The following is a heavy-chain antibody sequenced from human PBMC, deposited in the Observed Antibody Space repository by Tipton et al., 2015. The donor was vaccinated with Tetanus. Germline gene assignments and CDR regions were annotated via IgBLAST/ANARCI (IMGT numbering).Heavy chain of an antibody. Sequence: TLSLTCTVSGGSISGSDYYWGWIRQPPGRGLEWIGSIYYRGSTYYNPSLKSRLTISVDTPRTRFSLKLNSVTAADTAVYYCTRESHRRIDDYWGQGTLVTVSS. CDR3: TRESHRRIDDY. D-gene: IGHD1-14*01. V-gene: IGHV4-39*02. J-gene: IGHJ4*02. CDR1: GGSISGSDYY. CDR2: IYYRGST.